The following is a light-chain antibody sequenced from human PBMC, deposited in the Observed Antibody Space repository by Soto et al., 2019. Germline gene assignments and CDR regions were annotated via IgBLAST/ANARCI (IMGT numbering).Light chain of an antibody. V-gene: IGKV1-5*01. CDR1: QSISDW. Sequence: DIQMTQSPCTLSASVGDRVTITCRASQSISDWVAWFQLKPGKAPKLLIYDASSLESGVPSRFSGSGSGTEFTLTISSLQPDDFATYYCQQYNNYSTFGQGTKVDIK. CDR3: QQYNNYST. CDR2: DAS. J-gene: IGKJ1*01.